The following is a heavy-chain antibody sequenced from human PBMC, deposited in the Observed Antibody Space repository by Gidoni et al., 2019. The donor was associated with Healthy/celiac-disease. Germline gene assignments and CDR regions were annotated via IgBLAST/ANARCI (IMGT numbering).Heavy chain of an antibody. Sequence: VQLLVSGGGLVQPGGSLRLPCAASGFNFRSYAMSWVRQAPGKGLEWVSAISGSGGSTYYADSVKGRFTISRDNSKNTLYLQMNSLRAEDTAVYYCAKIPVAGNIRYFDYWGQGTLVTVSS. D-gene: IGHD6-19*01. CDR2: ISGSGGST. V-gene: IGHV3-23*01. CDR3: AKIPVAGNIRYFDY. CDR1: GFNFRSYA. J-gene: IGHJ4*02.